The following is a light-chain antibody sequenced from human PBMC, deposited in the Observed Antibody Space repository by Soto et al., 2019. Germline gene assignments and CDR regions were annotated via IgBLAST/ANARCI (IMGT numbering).Light chain of an antibody. CDR1: QSLLHSNGYNY. CDR3: MQALQTKT. J-gene: IGKJ1*01. CDR2: LGS. V-gene: IGKV2-28*01. Sequence: EIVMTQSPLSLPVTPGEPASISCRSSQSLLHSNGYNYLDCHLQKPGQSPQLLIYLGSNRASGVPDRFSCSGSGTDFTLKISRVEAEDVGVYYCMQALQTKTFGQGTKVEIK.